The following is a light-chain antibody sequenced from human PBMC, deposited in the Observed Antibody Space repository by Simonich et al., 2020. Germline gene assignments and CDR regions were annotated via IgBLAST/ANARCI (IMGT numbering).Light chain of an antibody. Sequence: AIQLTQSPSSLSASVGERVTITSRASQGISSALAWYQQKPGKAPKLLIDDASSLESGVPTRFSGSGSGTDFTLTISSLQPEDFATYYCQQFNSYPLTFGGGTKVEIK. CDR2: DAS. J-gene: IGKJ4*01. V-gene: IGKV1-13*02. CDR3: QQFNSYPLT. CDR1: QGISSA.